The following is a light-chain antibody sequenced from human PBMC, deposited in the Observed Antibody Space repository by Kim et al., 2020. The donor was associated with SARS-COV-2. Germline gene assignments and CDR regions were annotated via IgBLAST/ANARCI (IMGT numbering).Light chain of an antibody. CDR2: QDN. CDR1: KLGDKY. CDR3: QAWDSSTYVV. Sequence: SYELTQPPSVSVSPRQTASITRSGDKLGDKYTSWYQQKSGQSPVLVIFQDNKRPSGIPERFSGSNSGNTATLTISGTQAMDEADYYCQAWDSSTYVVFGG. V-gene: IGLV3-1*01. J-gene: IGLJ2*01.